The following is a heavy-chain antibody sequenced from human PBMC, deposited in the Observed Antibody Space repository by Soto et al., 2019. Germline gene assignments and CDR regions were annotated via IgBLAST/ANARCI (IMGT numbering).Heavy chain of an antibody. CDR3: ARHGRELRGFDY. CDR2: IYYSGST. D-gene: IGHD1-26*01. CDR1: GGSISSYY. Sequence: SDTQSLTCTVSGGSISSYYWSWIRQPPGKGLERIGYIYYSGSTNYNPSLKSRVTISVDTSKNQFSLKLSSVTAADTAVYYCARHGRELRGFDYWGQGTLVTVSS. J-gene: IGHJ4*02. V-gene: IGHV4-59*08.